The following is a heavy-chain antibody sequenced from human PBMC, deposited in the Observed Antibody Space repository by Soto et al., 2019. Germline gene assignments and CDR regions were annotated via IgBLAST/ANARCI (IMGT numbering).Heavy chain of an antibody. CDR2: ISSTSSYT. Sequence: QVQLVESGGGLVKPGGSLRLSCAASGFTFSDYYMSWIRQAPGKGLEWVSYISSTSSYTNYADSVKGRFTISRDNAKNSLYLQMNSLRAEDTAVYYCARGRGAAAPRYFVYWGQGTLVTVSS. CDR1: GFTFSDYY. V-gene: IGHV3-11*06. J-gene: IGHJ4*02. D-gene: IGHD6-13*01. CDR3: ARGRGAAAPRYFVY.